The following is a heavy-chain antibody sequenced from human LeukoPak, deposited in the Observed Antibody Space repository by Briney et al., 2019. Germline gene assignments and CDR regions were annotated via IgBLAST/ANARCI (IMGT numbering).Heavy chain of an antibody. D-gene: IGHD6-13*01. CDR2: IKQDGSEK. V-gene: IGHV3-7*01. CDR3: ARDGTAAGLYFDL. Sequence: PGGSLRLSCAASGFTFSSYWMSWVRQAPGKGLEWVANIKQDGSEKYYVDSVKGRFTISRDNAKNSLYLQMNSLRAEDTGVYYCARDGTAAGLYFDLWGQGTLVTVSS. J-gene: IGHJ4*02. CDR1: GFTFSSYW.